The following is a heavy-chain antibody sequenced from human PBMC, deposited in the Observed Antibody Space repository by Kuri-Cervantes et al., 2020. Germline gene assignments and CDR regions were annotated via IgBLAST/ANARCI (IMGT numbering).Heavy chain of an antibody. CDR1: GDSITSDTYY. J-gene: IGHJ4*02. Sequence: SETLSLTCTVSGDSITSDTYYWAWIRQPPGKGLEWIGSIYHGGSSYYNPSLKSRVTISVDTSKNQFSLKLSSVTAADTAVYYCATAVPFGYWGQGTPVTVSS. CDR3: ATAVPFGY. V-gene: IGHV4-39*07. CDR2: IYHGGSS.